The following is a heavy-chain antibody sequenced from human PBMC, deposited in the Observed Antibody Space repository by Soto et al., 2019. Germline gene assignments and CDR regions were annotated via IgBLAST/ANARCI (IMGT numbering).Heavy chain of an antibody. D-gene: IGHD3-3*01. Sequence: GGSLRLSCAASGFTFSSYAMSWVRQAPGKGLEWVSAISGSGGSTYYADSVKGRFTISRDNSKNTLYLQMNSLRAEDTAVYYCAKDGGPYYDFWSGYYSEIYYYYYGMDVWGQGTTVTVSS. CDR2: ISGSGGST. V-gene: IGHV3-23*01. J-gene: IGHJ6*02. CDR1: GFTFSSYA. CDR3: AKDGGPYYDFWSGYYSEIYYYYYGMDV.